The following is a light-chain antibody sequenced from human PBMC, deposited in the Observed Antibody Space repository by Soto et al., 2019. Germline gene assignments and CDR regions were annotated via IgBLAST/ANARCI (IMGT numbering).Light chain of an antibody. CDR1: TGTVTTGHY. CDR2: ETN. V-gene: IGLV7-46*01. J-gene: IGLJ2*01. Sequence: QAVVTQEPSLTVSPGGTVTLTCAASTGTVTTGHYSCWYQQKPGQVPRTLIYETNKKHSWTPDRFSGSLIGGRAALTLSGAHPDDDADYYCLLSYSHGVVFGGGTKLTVL. CDR3: LLSYSHGVV.